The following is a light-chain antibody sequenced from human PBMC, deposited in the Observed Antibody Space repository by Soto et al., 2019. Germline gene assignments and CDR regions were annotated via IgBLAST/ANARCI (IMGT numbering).Light chain of an antibody. J-gene: IGKJ4*01. CDR3: QQRSNWLS. Sequence: DIQMTQSPPSLSAAVGDRVTISCRASQDISNYLSWYQHRSGKAPQLLIYSSSSLQTGVPPRFSGNGSGTDFSLTISSLQPEDFAVYYCQQRSNWLSFGGGTKVEIK. CDR2: SSS. CDR1: QDISNY. V-gene: IGKV1-39*01.